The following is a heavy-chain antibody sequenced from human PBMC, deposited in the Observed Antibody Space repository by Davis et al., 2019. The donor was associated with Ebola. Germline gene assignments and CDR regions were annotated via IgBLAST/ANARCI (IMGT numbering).Heavy chain of an antibody. D-gene: IGHD7-27*01. CDR3: ARDRNWGCEY. Sequence: GESLKISCATSGFPFSSYGFHWVRQAPGKGLEWVAFIRPDGSDKYYADSLKGRFSASRDNSKNTLYLQMNDLRPEDTAVYFCARDRNWGCEYWGQGTLVTVSS. CDR2: IRPDGSDK. V-gene: IGHV3-30*02. CDR1: GFPFSSYG. J-gene: IGHJ4*02.